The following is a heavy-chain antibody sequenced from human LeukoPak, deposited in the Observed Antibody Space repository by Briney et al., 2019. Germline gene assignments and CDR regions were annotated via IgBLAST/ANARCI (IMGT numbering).Heavy chain of an antibody. D-gene: IGHD3-3*01. Sequence: PSETLSLTCTVSGGSINSYSINSYYWNWIRQPPGKGLEWIGYIYYSGSTNYNPSLKSRVTISVDSSKNQFSLKLSSVTAADTAVYYCARDSGVTIFGVVKRYMDVWGKGTTVTVSS. CDR1: GGSINSYSINSYY. CDR2: IYYSGST. V-gene: IGHV4-61*01. CDR3: ARDSGVTIFGVVKRYMDV. J-gene: IGHJ6*03.